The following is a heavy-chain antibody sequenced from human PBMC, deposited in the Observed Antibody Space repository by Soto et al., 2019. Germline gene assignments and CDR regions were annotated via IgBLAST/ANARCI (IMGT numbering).Heavy chain of an antibody. D-gene: IGHD6-19*01. CDR3: AREKVSGPVLNFQH. J-gene: IGHJ1*01. Sequence: QVQLVQSGAEVKKPGSSVKVSCKASGGTFSSYAISWVRQAPGQGLEWMGGIITIFGTANYAQKFQGRVTITADESTSTAYMELSSLRSEGTAVYYGAREKVSGPVLNFQHWGQGTLVTVSS. CDR1: GGTFSSYA. CDR2: IITIFGTA. V-gene: IGHV1-69*01.